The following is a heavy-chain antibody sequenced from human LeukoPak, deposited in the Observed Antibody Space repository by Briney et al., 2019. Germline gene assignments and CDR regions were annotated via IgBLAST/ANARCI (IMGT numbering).Heavy chain of an antibody. CDR1: GYSFTTHD. J-gene: IGHJ5*01. D-gene: IGHD5-24*01. CDR3: ARENGLTDNWLDS. Sequence: APVKVSCKASGYSFTTHDINWVRQSTGQGLEWMGWMNPNSGKSGYAQKFQGRVTMTRDTSISTVYMELSSLGSDDTAVYYYARENGLTDNWLDSWGQGTLVIVSS. V-gene: IGHV1-8*01. CDR2: MNPNSGKS.